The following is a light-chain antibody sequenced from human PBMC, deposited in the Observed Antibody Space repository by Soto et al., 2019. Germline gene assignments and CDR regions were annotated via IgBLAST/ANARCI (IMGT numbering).Light chain of an antibody. CDR3: SSYAGSYTVV. V-gene: IGLV2-8*01. CDR2: EVN. J-gene: IGLJ2*01. Sequence: QSALTQPPSASGSPGQSVTISCTGTSSDVGGYNYVSWYQQHPGKAPKLMIYEVNKRPSGVPDRFSGSKSGNTASLTVSGLQTEDEADYYCSSYAGSYTVVFGGGTKVTVL. CDR1: SSDVGGYNY.